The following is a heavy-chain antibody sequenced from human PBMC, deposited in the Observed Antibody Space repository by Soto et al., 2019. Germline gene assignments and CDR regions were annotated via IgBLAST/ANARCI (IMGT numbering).Heavy chain of an antibody. D-gene: IGHD6-6*01. CDR3: AKGQAARPFYDAFDI. CDR1: GFTFRSYA. CDR2: ISGSGGST. J-gene: IGHJ3*02. Sequence: PGGSLRLSCAASGFTFRSYAMSWVRQAKGKGLEWVSAISGSGGSTYYADSVKGRFTISRDNSKNTLYLQMNSLRAEDTAVYYCAKGQAARPFYDAFDIWGQGTMVTVSS. V-gene: IGHV3-23*01.